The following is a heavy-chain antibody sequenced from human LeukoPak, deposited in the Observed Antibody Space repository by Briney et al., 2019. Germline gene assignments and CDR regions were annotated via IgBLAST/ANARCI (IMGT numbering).Heavy chain of an antibody. CDR2: ISSGSSYI. Sequence: PGGSLRLSCTASGFTFSSFSINWVRQAPGKGLEWVSSISSGSSYINYADSLRGRFTISRDNAKNSVYLQMNSLRAEDTAVYYCAKGGNSRRAEYFQHWGQGTLVTVSS. CDR1: GFTFSSFS. J-gene: IGHJ1*01. V-gene: IGHV3-21*04. CDR3: AKGGNSRRAEYFQH. D-gene: IGHD4-23*01.